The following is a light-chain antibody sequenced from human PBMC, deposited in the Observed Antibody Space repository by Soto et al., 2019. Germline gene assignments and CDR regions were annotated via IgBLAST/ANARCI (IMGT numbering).Light chain of an antibody. CDR2: GTS. Sequence: ESVLTQSPGTLSLSPGERATLSCRASQSVNSSHLVWYQQKPGQAPRVLIYGTSIRVTGIPDRISGSGSGTDFTLTISRLEPEDFAGYYCQQYGSSQWTFGQGTKVDIK. V-gene: IGKV3-20*01. J-gene: IGKJ1*01. CDR1: QSVNSSH. CDR3: QQYGSSQWT.